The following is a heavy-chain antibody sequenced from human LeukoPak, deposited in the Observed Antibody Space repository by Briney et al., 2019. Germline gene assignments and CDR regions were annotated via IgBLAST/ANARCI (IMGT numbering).Heavy chain of an antibody. J-gene: IGHJ4*02. CDR1: GGSISSYY. D-gene: IGHD5-24*01. CDR3: ARGAGAGYNLQPFDY. Sequence: SETLSLTCTVSGGSISSYYWSWIRQPPGKGLEWIGYIYYSGSTKYNPSLKRRVSISVDTSKNQFSLKLSSVTAADTAVYYCARGAGAGYNLQPFDYWGQGTLVTVSS. V-gene: IGHV4-59*08. CDR2: IYYSGST.